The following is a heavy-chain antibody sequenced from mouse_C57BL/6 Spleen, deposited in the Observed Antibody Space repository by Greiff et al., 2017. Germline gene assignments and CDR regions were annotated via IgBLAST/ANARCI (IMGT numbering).Heavy chain of an antibody. Sequence: DVHLVESGGGLVKPGGSLKLSCAASGFTFSDSGMHWVRQAPEKGLEWVAYLSSGSSTIYYADTVKGRFTISRDNAKNTLFLQMTSLRSEETAMYYCARRGRNYYFDYGGQGTTLTVSS. CDR3: ARRGRNYYFDY. J-gene: IGHJ2*01. V-gene: IGHV5-17*01. CDR1: GFTFSDSG. CDR2: LSSGSSTI.